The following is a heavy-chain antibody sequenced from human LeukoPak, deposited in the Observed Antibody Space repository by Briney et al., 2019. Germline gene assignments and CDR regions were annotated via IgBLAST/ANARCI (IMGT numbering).Heavy chain of an antibody. CDR1: GDSFSSKSAV. CDR3: ARGTAAAFEY. V-gene: IGHV6-1*01. CDR2: TYYRSKWSN. J-gene: IGHJ4*02. Sequence: SQTLSLTCAISGDSFSSKSAVWHWLRQSPSRGLEWLGRTYYRSKWSNDYAVSVKSRITINPDTSKNQFSLQLNSVTPEDAAVYYCARGTAAAFEYWGQGTLVTVSS. D-gene: IGHD1/OR15-1a*01.